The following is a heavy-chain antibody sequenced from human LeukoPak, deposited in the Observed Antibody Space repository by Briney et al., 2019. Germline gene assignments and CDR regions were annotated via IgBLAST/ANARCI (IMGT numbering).Heavy chain of an antibody. J-gene: IGHJ5*02. D-gene: IGHD5-12*01. CDR1: GYSISSGYY. V-gene: IGHV4-38-2*02. CDR3: ARDKKDILATLPFDP. Sequence: SETLSLTCAVSGYSISSGYYWGWIRQPPGKGLEWIGSIYHSGSTYYNPSLKSRVTISVDTSKNQFSLKLSSVTAADTAVYYCARDKKDILATLPFDPWGQGTLVTVSS. CDR2: IYHSGST.